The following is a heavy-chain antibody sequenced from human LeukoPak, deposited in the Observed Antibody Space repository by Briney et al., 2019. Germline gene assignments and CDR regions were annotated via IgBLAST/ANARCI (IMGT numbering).Heavy chain of an antibody. CDR1: GGSISSSSYY. CDR2: IYHSGST. J-gene: IGHJ5*02. Sequence: NPSETLSLTCTVSGGSISSSSYYWGWIRQPPGKGLEWILSIYHSGSTYYNPSLKSRVTISVDTSKNQFSLKLSSVTAADTAVYYCARHYHGDYLGNWFDPWGQGTLVTVSS. D-gene: IGHD4-17*01. V-gene: IGHV4-39*01. CDR3: ARHYHGDYLGNWFDP.